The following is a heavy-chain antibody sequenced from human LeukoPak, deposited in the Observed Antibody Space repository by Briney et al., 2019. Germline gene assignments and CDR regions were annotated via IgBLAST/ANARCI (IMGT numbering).Heavy chain of an antibody. D-gene: IGHD3-22*01. V-gene: IGHV1-69*04. CDR1: GGTFSSYV. CDR3: ASPPADYYDSRDYFDY. J-gene: IGHJ4*02. Sequence: SVKVSCKASGGTFSSYVISWVRQAPGQGLEWIGRIIPILGIANYAQKFQGRVTITADKSTSTAYMELSSLRSEDTAVYYCASPPADYYDSRDYFDYWGQGTLVTVSS. CDR2: IIPILGIA.